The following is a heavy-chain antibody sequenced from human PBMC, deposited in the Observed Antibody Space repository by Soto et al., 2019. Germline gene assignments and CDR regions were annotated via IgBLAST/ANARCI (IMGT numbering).Heavy chain of an antibody. D-gene: IGHD1-1*01. V-gene: IGHV1-18*01. Sequence: QVHLVQSGAEVKKPGASVKVSCKGSGYDFTTYDITWVRQAPGQGLEWMGWISAHNGNTNYAQKLQGRVTVNRDTSTSTAYMELRSLSSDDTAVYYCARGRYGDYWGQGALVTVSS. CDR3: ARGRYGDY. CDR1: GYDFTTYD. J-gene: IGHJ4*02. CDR2: ISAHNGNT.